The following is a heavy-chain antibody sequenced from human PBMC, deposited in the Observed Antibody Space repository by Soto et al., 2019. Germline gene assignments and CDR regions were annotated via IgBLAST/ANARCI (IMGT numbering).Heavy chain of an antibody. CDR2: ISSSGGST. V-gene: IGHV3-23*01. J-gene: IGHJ4*02. CDR1: GFTFSSYA. D-gene: IGHD6-13*01. CDR3: AKVRVPIIAAAGTLYYFDY. Sequence: GSLRLSCAASGFTFSSYAMSWVRQAPGKGLEWVSAISSSGGSTYYADSVKGRFTISRDNSKNTLYLQMNSLRAEDTAVYYCAKVRVPIIAAAGTLYYFDYWGQGTLVTVSS.